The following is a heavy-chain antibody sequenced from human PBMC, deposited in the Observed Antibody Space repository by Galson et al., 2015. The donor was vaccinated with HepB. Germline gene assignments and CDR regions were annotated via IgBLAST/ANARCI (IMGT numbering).Heavy chain of an antibody. CDR3: AKGLHDYSNYEAEYYFDY. D-gene: IGHD4-11*01. CDR2: IIPIFGTA. V-gene: IGHV1-69*13. Sequence: SVKVSCKASGGTFSSYAISWVRQAPGQGLEWMGGIIPIFGTANYAQKFQGRVTITADESTSTAYMELSSLRSEDTAVYYCAKGLHDYSNYEAEYYFDYWGQGTLVTVSS. CDR1: GGTFSSYA. J-gene: IGHJ4*02.